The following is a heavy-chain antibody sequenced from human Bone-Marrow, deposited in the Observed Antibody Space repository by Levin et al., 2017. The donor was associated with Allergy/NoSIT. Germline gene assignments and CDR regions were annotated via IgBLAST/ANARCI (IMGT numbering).Heavy chain of an antibody. Sequence: GGSLRLSCAASGFTVSGYYLSWVRQAPGKGLEWVSTIYDAGRTYYADSLKGRFTISRDNSKDKLYLRMNSLLADDTAVYYCARVRFPGYHVSGSYYNEYYFDSWGQGTLVTVSS. J-gene: IGHJ4*02. CDR1: GFTVSGYY. D-gene: IGHD3-10*01. CDR2: IYDAGRT. CDR3: ARVRFPGYHVSGSYYNEYYFDS. V-gene: IGHV3-53*01.